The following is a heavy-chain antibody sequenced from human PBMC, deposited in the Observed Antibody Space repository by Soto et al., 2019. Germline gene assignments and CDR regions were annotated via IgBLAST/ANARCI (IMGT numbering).Heavy chain of an antibody. CDR2: IIPIFGTA. Sequence: PRASVKVSCKASGGTFSSYAISWVRQAPGQGLEWMGGIIPIFGTANYAQKFQGRVTITADESTSTVYMELSSLRSEDTAVYYCARRTPQGLVLDPWGQGTLVTVSS. D-gene: IGHD6-6*01. V-gene: IGHV1-69*13. J-gene: IGHJ5*02. CDR1: GGTFSSYA. CDR3: ARRTPQGLVLDP.